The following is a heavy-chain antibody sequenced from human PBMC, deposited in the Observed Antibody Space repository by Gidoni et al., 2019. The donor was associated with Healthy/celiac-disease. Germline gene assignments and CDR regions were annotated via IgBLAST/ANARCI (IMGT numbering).Heavy chain of an antibody. J-gene: IGHJ4*02. CDR2: ISSSGNYI. Sequence: EVQLCESGGGLVKSGGSLGLSCADSGFSFSSYSMNCVRQAPGKGLEWFSSISSSGNYIYYADSVKGRFTISRDNDKNSLYLQMNSLRAEDTAVYYCAGDDDMVRGVLGDYWGQGTLVTVSS. CDR1: GFSFSSYS. CDR3: AGDDDMVRGVLGDY. V-gene: IGHV3-21*01. D-gene: IGHD3-10*01.